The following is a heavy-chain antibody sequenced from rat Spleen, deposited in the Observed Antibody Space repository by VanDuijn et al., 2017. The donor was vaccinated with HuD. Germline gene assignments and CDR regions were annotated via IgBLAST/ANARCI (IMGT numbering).Heavy chain of an antibody. CDR2: ISYDGGST. D-gene: IGHD4-3*01. CDR1: GFTFSNYG. Sequence: EVQLVESGGGLVQPGRSLKLSCAASGFTFSNYGMHWIRQAPTKGLEWVATISYDGGSTYYRDPVKGRFTISRDNAKSTLYLQMDSLRSEDTATYYCTTWIIRGRDWGQGVMVTVSS. V-gene: IGHV5-19*01. J-gene: IGHJ2*01. CDR3: TTWIIRGRD.